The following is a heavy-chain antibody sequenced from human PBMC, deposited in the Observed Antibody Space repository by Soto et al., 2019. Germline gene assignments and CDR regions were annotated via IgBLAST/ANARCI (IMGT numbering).Heavy chain of an antibody. V-gene: IGHV3-11*06. D-gene: IGHD2-15*01. CDR3: VRGGGGGLFDP. CDR1: GFTFSDYY. CDR2: ISPGSRYP. J-gene: IGHJ5*02. Sequence: GSLRLSCASSGFTFSDYYMSWIRQAPGKGLEWLSYISPGSRYPAYADSVKGRFTISRDNARRSLSLQMNSLTVDDTAIYYCVRGGGGGLFDPWGQGSMITVSS.